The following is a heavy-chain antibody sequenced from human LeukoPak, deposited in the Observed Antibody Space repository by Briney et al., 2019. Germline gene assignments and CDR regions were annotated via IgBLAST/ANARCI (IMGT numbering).Heavy chain of an antibody. CDR2: ISNFGDII. CDR3: AKDATPALGTVYMDV. J-gene: IGHJ6*03. CDR1: GFTFSNYE. V-gene: IGHV3-48*03. Sequence: GGSLRLSCAASGFTFSNYETNWVRKAPGKGLEWISHISNFGDIIHYADSVEGRFTISRDNDKNSIYLQMNSLRAEDTAVYYCAKDATPALGTVYMDVWGKGTTVTISS. D-gene: IGHD6-13*01.